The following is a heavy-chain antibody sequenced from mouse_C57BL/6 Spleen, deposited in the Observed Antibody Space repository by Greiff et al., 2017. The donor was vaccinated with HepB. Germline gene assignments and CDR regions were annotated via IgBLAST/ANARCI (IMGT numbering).Heavy chain of an antibody. V-gene: IGHV1-26*01. J-gene: IGHJ2*01. CDR1: GYTFTDYY. D-gene: IGHD1-1*01. CDR3: ARTITTVVATKGDFDY. CDR2: INPNNGGT. Sequence: EVQLQQSGPELVKPGASVKISCKASGYTFTDYYMNWVKQSHGKSLEWIGDINPNNGGTSYNQKFKGKATLTVDKSSSTAYMELRSLTSEDSAVYYCARTITTVVATKGDFDYWGQGTTLTVSS.